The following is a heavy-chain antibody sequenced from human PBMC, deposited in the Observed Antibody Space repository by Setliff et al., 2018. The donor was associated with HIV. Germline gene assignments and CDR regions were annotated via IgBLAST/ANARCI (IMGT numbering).Heavy chain of an antibody. CDR1: GYLFTGYY. CDR3: AREGSPIYYFDY. V-gene: IGHV1-2*02. CDR2: INVNSGGT. J-gene: IGHJ4*02. Sequence: ASVKVSCKASGYLFTGYYMHWVRQAPGQGLEWMGWINVNSGGTKYAQKFQGRVTTTRDTSISTAYMEVSSLRSDDTAVYYCAREGSPIYYFDYWSQGTLVTVAS. D-gene: IGHD3-10*01.